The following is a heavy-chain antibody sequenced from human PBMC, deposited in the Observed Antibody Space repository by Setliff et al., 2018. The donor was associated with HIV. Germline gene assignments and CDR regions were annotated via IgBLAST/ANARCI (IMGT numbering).Heavy chain of an antibody. J-gene: IGHJ6*03. CDR3: ARTREIHYYCYMDV. Sequence: ASVKVSCKASGYAFITYAIHWVRQAPGQGLEWLGGIIPIFHSANYAPRFQGRVTITADESTNTTYMELSSLRSEDTAVYFCARTREIHYYCYMDVWGGGTTVTVSS. CDR2: IIPIFHSA. CDR1: GYAFITYA. V-gene: IGHV1-69*13.